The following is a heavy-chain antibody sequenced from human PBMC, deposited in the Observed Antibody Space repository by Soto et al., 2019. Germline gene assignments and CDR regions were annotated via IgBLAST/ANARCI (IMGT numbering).Heavy chain of an antibody. D-gene: IGHD2-15*01. CDR3: ATSTVAAEYFHH. V-gene: IGHV3-21*01. CDR1: GFTFSSYS. Sequence: EVQLVESGGGLVKPGGSLRLSCAASGFTFSSYSMNWVRQAPGKGLEWVSSISSSSTYIYYADSVKGRFTISRDNAKHSLYLQMHSLRAEDTAVYYCATSTVAAEYFHHWGQGTLVTVSS. J-gene: IGHJ1*01. CDR2: ISSSSTYI.